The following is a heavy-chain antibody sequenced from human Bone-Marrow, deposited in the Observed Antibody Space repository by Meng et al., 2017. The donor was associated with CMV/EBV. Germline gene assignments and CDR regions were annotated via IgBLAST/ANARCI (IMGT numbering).Heavy chain of an antibody. CDR3: ARAPASDRFDF. CDR1: GYTFTGYY. V-gene: IGHV1-2*02. J-gene: IGHJ4*02. Sequence: SCKASGYTFTGYYLHWVRQAPGQSLEWMGCINPNTGVTNYAQKFQGRVTMTRDTSITTAYMELNRLRSDDTAMYYCARAPASDRFDFWGQGTLVTVSS. D-gene: IGHD2-2*01. CDR2: INPNTGVT.